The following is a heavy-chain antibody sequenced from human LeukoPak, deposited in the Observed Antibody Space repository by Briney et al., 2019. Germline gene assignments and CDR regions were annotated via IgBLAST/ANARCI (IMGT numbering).Heavy chain of an antibody. V-gene: IGHV1-18*01. D-gene: IGHD2-2*01. J-gene: IGHJ4*02. CDR2: ISAYNGNI. CDR3: ARGRYCSSTSCSPSFYFDF. Sequence: GSVKVSCKASGYTFTNYDISWVRQAPGQGLEWMGWISAYNGNINYAQNFQGRVTMTTDTSTSTAYMELRSLRSDDTAVYYCARGRYCSSTSCSPSFYFDFWGQGTLVTVSS. CDR1: GYTFTNYD.